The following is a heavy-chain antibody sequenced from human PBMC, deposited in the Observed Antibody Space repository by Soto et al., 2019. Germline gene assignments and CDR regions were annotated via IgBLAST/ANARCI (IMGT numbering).Heavy chain of an antibody. CDR3: ARVRSRSSRLDY. J-gene: IGHJ4*02. CDR2: INHSGST. Sequence: ESLCRSCSVYGASFSGYYWSWIRQPPGKGLEWIGEINHSGSTNYNPSLKSRVTISVDTSKNQLSLKLSSVTAADTAVYYCARVRSRSSRLDYWGQGTLVTVYS. CDR1: GASFSGYY. V-gene: IGHV4-34*01. D-gene: IGHD6-13*01.